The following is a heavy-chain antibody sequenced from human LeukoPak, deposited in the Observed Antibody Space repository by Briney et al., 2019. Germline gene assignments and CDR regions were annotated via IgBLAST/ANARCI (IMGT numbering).Heavy chain of an antibody. Sequence: PGGSLRLSCAASGFTSSNFGINWVRQAPGKGLEWVSSISSSSSYISYADSVKGRFTISRDNAKNSLDLQMNSLRAEDTAVYYCAIDRYSSGWYTFDYWGQGTLVTVSS. D-gene: IGHD6-19*01. V-gene: IGHV3-21*01. CDR1: GFTSSNFG. J-gene: IGHJ4*02. CDR3: AIDRYSSGWYTFDY. CDR2: ISSSSSYI.